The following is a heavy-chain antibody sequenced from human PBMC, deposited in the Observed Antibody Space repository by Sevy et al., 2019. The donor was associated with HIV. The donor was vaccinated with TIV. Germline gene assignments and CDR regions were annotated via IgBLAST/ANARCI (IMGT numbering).Heavy chain of an antibody. D-gene: IGHD5-12*01. CDR1: GFTFSNAW. CDR2: IKSKTDGGTT. Sequence: GGSLRLSCAASGFTFSNAWMSWVRQAPGKGLEWVGRIKSKTDGGTTDYAAPVKGRFTISRDDSKNTLYLQMNSLKTEDTAVYYCTTDREGYNYYFDYWGQGTLVTVSS. CDR3: TTDREGYNYYFDY. J-gene: IGHJ4*02. V-gene: IGHV3-15*01.